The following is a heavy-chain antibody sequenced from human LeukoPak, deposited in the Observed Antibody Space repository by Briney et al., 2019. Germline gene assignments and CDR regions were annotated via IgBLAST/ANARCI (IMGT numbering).Heavy chain of an antibody. CDR2: IIPIFGRA. CDR1: GYTFTSYG. CDR3: ADLVYCSSSSCYEPFNQT. J-gene: IGHJ4*02. V-gene: IGHV1-69*13. Sequence: SVKVSCKASGYTFTSYGISWVRQAPGQGLEWMGGIIPIFGRANYAQKFQGRVTITADDSTSTAYMELSSLRSEDTAVYYCADLVYCSSSSCYEPFNQTWGQGTLVTVS. D-gene: IGHD2-2*01.